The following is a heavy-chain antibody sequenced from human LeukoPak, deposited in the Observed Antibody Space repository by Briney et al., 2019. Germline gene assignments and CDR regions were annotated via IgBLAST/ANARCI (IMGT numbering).Heavy chain of an antibody. CDR1: GFTFSIYA. D-gene: IGHD1-14*01. CDR2: ISPIGSRT. J-gene: IGHJ4*02. V-gene: IGHV3-23*01. CDR3: AKASTVLKPIDS. Sequence: HPGGSLRLSCAASGFTFSIYAMNWVRQAPGKGLEWVSAISPIGSRTYYADSVKGRFTISRDNSKNTLYLQMNSLRAGDTAIYYCAKASTVLKPIDSWGQGTLVTVSS.